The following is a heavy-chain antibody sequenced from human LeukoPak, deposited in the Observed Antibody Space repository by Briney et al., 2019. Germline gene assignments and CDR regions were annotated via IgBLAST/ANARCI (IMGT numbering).Heavy chain of an antibody. D-gene: IGHD3-10*01. CDR1: GFTFSSYS. J-gene: IGHJ4*02. CDR3: ARSFVRRFGGGDY. CDR2: ISSSSSYI. V-gene: IGHV3-21*01. Sequence: GGSLRLSCAASGFTFSSYSMNWVRQAPGKGLEWVSSISSSSSYIYYADSVKGRFTISRDNAKNSLYLQMNSLRAEDTAVYYCARSFVRRFGGGDYWGQGTLVTVSS.